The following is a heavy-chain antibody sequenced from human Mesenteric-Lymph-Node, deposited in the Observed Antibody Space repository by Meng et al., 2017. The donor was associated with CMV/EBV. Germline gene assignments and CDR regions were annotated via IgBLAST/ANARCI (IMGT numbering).Heavy chain of an antibody. Sequence: SETLSLTCTVSGDSFSSHGYSWGWIRQPPGKGLEWIGGLYYSGTTNYNPSLKSRVTISVDTSKNQFSLKLSSVTAADTAVYYCARGPKGKAAAGTDYYYYGMDVWGQGTTVTVSS. CDR1: GDSFSSHGYS. D-gene: IGHD6-13*01. CDR2: LYYSGTT. V-gene: IGHV4-39*07. J-gene: IGHJ6*02. CDR3: ARGPKGKAAAGTDYYYYGMDV.